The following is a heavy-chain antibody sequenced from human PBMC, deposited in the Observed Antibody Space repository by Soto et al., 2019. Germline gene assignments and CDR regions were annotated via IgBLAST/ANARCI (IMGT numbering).Heavy chain of an antibody. CDR2: MNPNSGNT. D-gene: IGHD3-10*01. Sequence: QVQLPQSGAEVKKPGASVRVSCRASGYTFKNYDINWVRRAPGQGLEWMGWMNPNSGNTGYAQKFQDRVTMTSDTSTRTAYMELSSLTAEDTALYYCARRMTWSLWCFDLWGSGTQVTVSS. CDR3: ARRMTWSLWCFDL. J-gene: IGHJ2*01. V-gene: IGHV1-8*01. CDR1: GYTFKNYD.